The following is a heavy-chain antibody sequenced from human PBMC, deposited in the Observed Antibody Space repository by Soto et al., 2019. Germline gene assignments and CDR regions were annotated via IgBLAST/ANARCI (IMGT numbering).Heavy chain of an antibody. V-gene: IGHV4-34*01. D-gene: IGHD1-20*01. Sequence: PSETLSLTCAVYGGSLNGYYWSWIRRPPGRGLEWIGEINHSGRTNYNPSLKSRVTISVDTSKNQFSLKLSSVTAADTAVYYCASNWRDFDSWGKGTLVTVSS. CDR3: ASNWRDFDS. CDR2: INHSGRT. J-gene: IGHJ4*02. CDR1: GGSLNGYY.